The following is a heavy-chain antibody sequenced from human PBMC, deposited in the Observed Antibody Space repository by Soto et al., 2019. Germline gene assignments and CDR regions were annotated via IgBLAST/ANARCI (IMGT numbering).Heavy chain of an antibody. CDR1: GFTFSSYG. CDR3: ARRYCSGGSCYGLYYYYGMDV. Sequence: GGSLRLSCAASGFTFSSYGMHWVRQAPGKGLEWVAVIWHDGSNKYYADSVKGRFTISRDNSKNTLYLQMNSLRAEDTAVYYCARRYCSGGSCYGLYYYYGMDVWGQGTTVTVSS. V-gene: IGHV3-33*01. J-gene: IGHJ6*02. CDR2: IWHDGSNK. D-gene: IGHD2-15*01.